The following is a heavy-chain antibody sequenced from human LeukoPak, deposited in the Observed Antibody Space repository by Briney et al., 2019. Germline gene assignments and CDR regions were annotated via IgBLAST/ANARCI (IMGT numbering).Heavy chain of an antibody. D-gene: IGHD3-22*01. J-gene: IGHJ4*02. Sequence: GESLKISCKGSGYSFTSYWIGWVRQMPGKGLEWMGIIYPGDSDTRYSSSFQGQVTISADKSISTAYLQWSSLKASDTAMYYCARKYYYDSSGYSGLFDYWGQGTLVTVSS. CDR1: GYSFTSYW. V-gene: IGHV5-51*01. CDR3: ARKYYYDSSGYSGLFDY. CDR2: IYPGDSDT.